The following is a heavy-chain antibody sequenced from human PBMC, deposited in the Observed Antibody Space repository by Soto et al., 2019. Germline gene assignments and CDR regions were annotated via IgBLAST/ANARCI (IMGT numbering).Heavy chain of an antibody. CDR1: GFTFSSYA. CDR3: ARAGILGAAFYYYGKDV. CDR2: ISYDGSNK. V-gene: IGHV3-30-3*01. J-gene: IGHJ6*02. D-gene: IGHD3-16*01. Sequence: QVQLVESGGGVVQPGRSLRLSCAASGFTFSSYAMHWVRQAPGKGLEWVAVISYDGSNKYYADSVKGRFTISSDNSKNPVDLQMNSLRAEDPAVYYWARAGILGAAFYYYGKDVWGQGITVTVTS.